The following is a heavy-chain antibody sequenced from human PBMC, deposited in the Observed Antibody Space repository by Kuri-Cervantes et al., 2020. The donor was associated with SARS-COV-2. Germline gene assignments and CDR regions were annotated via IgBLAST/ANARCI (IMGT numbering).Heavy chain of an antibody. D-gene: IGHD3-22*01. J-gene: IGHJ4*02. Sequence: SETLSLTCTVSGGSISSSSYYWSWIRQPAGKGLEWIGRIYTSGSTNYNPSLKSRVTISVDTSKNQFSLKLSSVTAADTAVYYCASGGSSGYFNYWGQGTLVTVSS. CDR1: GGSISSSSYY. V-gene: IGHV4-61*02. CDR3: ASGGSSGYFNY. CDR2: IYTSGST.